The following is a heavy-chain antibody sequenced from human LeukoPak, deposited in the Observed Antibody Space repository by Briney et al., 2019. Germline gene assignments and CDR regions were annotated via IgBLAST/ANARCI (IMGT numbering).Heavy chain of an antibody. V-gene: IGHV1-2*02. J-gene: IGHJ6*03. Sequence: ASVKVSCKASGYTFTGYYIHWVRQAPGQGLEWMGWINPNSGGTNYAQKFQGRVTMTRDTSISTAYMELSRLRSDDTAVYYCARDLGAAQPPYYYYMDVWGKGTTVTVSS. CDR3: ARDLGAAQPPYYYYMDV. CDR1: GYTFTGYY. D-gene: IGHD6-6*01. CDR2: INPNSGGT.